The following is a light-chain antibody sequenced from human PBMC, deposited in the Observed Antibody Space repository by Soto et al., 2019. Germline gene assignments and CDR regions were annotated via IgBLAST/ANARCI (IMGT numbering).Light chain of an antibody. V-gene: IGKV3-20*01. CDR1: LGVSCSQ. Sequence: PGERAPLSCRSSLGVSCSQLAWYQQKAGQAPRPLIFDASTRATGIPARFSGSGSGTEFTLTISRLEPEDFAVYYCQQYDKWFSITFGQGTRLEIK. CDR3: QQYDKWFSIT. CDR2: DAS. J-gene: IGKJ5*01.